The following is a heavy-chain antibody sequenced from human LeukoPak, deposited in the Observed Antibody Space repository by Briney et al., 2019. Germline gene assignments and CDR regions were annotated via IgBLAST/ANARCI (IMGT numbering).Heavy chain of an antibody. Sequence: PGGSLRLSCAASGFTVSSNYMNWVRQAPGKGLEWVSVIYRGGSTYYADSVKGRFTVSRDNSKNTLYLQMNSLRVEDTAVYYCARGGARQQLLENYYDYWGQGTLVTVSS. CDR1: GFTVSSNY. V-gene: IGHV3-53*01. CDR2: IYRGGST. D-gene: IGHD6-13*01. CDR3: ARGGARQQLLENYYDY. J-gene: IGHJ4*02.